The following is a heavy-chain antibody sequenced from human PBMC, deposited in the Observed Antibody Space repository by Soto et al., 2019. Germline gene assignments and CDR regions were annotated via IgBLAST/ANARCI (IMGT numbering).Heavy chain of an antibody. J-gene: IGHJ4*02. Sequence: SETLSLTCTVSVGSISSGGYYWSWIRQHPGKGLEWIGYIYYSGSTYYNPSLRNRVTISVDTSKNQLSLKLSSVTAADTAVYYRARSFGVADVGPFAYWGKGTLVTVSS. CDR1: VGSISSGGYY. D-gene: IGHD3-3*01. V-gene: IGHV4-31*03. CDR2: IYYSGST. CDR3: ARSFGVADVGPFAY.